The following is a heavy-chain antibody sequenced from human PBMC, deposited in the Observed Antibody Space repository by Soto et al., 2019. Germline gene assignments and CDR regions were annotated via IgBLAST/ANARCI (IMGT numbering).Heavy chain of an antibody. CDR2: IYYSGST. CDR1: GGSISSYY. V-gene: IGHV4-59*01. J-gene: IGHJ6*02. D-gene: IGHD6-13*01. Sequence: TSGTLSLTCTVSGGSISSYYWSWIRQPPGKGLEWIGFIYYSGSTNYNPSHKSRVTISVDTSKNQFSLKLSSVTAADTAVYYCARDRSAGAAGCKGLSCYYYYGMDVWGQGTTVTVSS. CDR3: ARDRSAGAAGCKGLSCYYYYGMDV.